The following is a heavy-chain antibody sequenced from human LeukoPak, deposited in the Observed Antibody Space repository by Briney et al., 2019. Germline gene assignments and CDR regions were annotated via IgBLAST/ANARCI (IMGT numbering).Heavy chain of an antibody. CDR2: IRYDGSNK. D-gene: IGHD3-10*01. CDR1: GFTFSSYG. V-gene: IGHV3-30*02. J-gene: IGHJ6*02. CDR3: AKDPPNHYYGSGSYYNNPTYYYGMDV. Sequence: GGSLRLSCAASGFTFSSYGMHWVRQAPGKGLEWVAFIRYDGSNKYYADSVKGRFTISRDNSKNTLYLQMNSLRAEDTAVYYCAKDPPNHYYGSGSYYNNPTYYYGMDVWGQGTTVTVSS.